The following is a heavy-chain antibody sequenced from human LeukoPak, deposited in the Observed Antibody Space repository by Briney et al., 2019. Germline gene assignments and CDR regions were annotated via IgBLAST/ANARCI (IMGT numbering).Heavy chain of an antibody. V-gene: IGHV3-9*01. CDR3: ARDQYDTWSRRGNFDS. J-gene: IGHJ4*02. D-gene: IGHD3-3*01. Sequence: LGGSLRLSCAASGFTFDDYAMHWVRQAPGKGLEWVSGISWNSGSIGYADSVKGRFTISRDNTKNSLYLQMNSLRAEDTAVFYCARDQYDTWSRRGNFDSWGQGTLVIVSS. CDR2: ISWNSGSI. CDR1: GFTFDDYA.